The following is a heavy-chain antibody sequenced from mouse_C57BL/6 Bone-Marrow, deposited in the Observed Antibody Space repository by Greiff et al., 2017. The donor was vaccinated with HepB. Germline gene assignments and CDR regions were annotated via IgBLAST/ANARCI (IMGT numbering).Heavy chain of an antibody. V-gene: IGHV14-3*01. Sequence: DVKLVESVAELVRPGASVKLSCTASGFNIKNTYMHWVKQRPEQGLEWIGRIDPANGNTKYAPKFQGKATITADTSSNTAYLHLTSLTSEDSAVYYCALLITTVVDYWGQGTTLTVSS. CDR1: GFNIKNTY. CDR2: IDPANGNT. D-gene: IGHD1-1*01. CDR3: ALLITTVVDY. J-gene: IGHJ2*01.